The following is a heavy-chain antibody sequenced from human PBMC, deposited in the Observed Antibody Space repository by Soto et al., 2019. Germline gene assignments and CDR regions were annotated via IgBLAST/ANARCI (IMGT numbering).Heavy chain of an antibody. V-gene: IGHV1-69*02. D-gene: IGHD3-10*01. Sequence: QVQLVQSGAEVKKPGSSVKVSCKASGGTFSSYTISWVRQAPGQGLEWMGRIIPILGIANYAQKFQGRVTITADKSTSTAYMELSSLRSEDTAVYYWARGLWFGEWAYFQHWGQGTLVTVSS. CDR1: GGTFSSYT. CDR3: ARGLWFGEWAYFQH. J-gene: IGHJ1*01. CDR2: IIPILGIA.